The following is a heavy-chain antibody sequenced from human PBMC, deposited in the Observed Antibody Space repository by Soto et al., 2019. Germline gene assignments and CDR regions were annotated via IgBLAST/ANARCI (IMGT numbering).Heavy chain of an antibody. CDR3: ARDWRAITMVRGFEDV. Sequence: LRLSCAASGFTFSSYSMNWVRQAPGKGLEWVSSISSSSGYIYYADSVKGRFTISRDNAKNSLYLQMNSLRAEDTAVYYCARDWRAITMVRGFEDVWGQGTSVTVSS. CDR2: ISSSSGYI. V-gene: IGHV3-21*01. D-gene: IGHD3-10*01. CDR1: GFTFSSYS. J-gene: IGHJ6*02.